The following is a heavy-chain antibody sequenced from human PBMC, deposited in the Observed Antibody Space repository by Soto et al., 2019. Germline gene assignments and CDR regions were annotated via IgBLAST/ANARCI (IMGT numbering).Heavy chain of an antibody. CDR1: GFTFSSYD. CDR3: AREYGIGGATFDI. CDR2: ISYDGSNK. Sequence: QVQLVESGGGVVQPGRSLRLSCAASGFTFSSYDMHWVRQAPGKGLEWVAVISYDGSNKHYADSVKGRFTISRDNSKNTRYVQMNSLRAEDTAVYYCAREYGIGGATFDIWGQGTMVTVSS. V-gene: IGHV3-30-3*01. J-gene: IGHJ3*02. D-gene: IGHD2-15*01.